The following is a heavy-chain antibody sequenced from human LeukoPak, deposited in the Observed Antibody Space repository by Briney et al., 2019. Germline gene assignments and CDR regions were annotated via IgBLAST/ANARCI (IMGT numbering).Heavy chain of an antibody. CDR3: AKSNWDTLHFYYYYGMDV. Sequence: GRSLTLSCAASGFSVTNYGMHWVRQAPGKGLEWVAVISYDESNKYYADSVKGRFTISRDNFKNTLYLQMNSLRAEDTAVYYCAKSNWDTLHFYYYYGMDVWGQGTTVTVSS. V-gene: IGHV3-30*18. CDR2: ISYDESNK. CDR1: GFSVTNYG. J-gene: IGHJ6*02. D-gene: IGHD1-26*01.